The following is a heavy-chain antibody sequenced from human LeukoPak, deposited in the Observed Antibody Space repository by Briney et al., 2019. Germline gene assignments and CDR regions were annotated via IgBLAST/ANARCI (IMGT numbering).Heavy chain of an antibody. J-gene: IGHJ4*02. Sequence: ASVKVSCKASGGTFSSYAISWVRQAPGQGLEWMGGIVPIFGTANYAQKFQGRVTITADESTSTAYMELSSLRSDDTAVYYCARGWDIVAHFDYWGQGTLVTVSS. CDR2: IVPIFGTA. CDR3: ARGWDIVAHFDY. V-gene: IGHV1-69*13. CDR1: GGTFSSYA. D-gene: IGHD2-15*01.